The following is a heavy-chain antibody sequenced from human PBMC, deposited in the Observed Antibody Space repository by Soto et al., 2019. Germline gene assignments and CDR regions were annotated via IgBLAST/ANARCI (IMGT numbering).Heavy chain of an antibody. J-gene: IGHJ4*02. CDR3: ARQRDFWSGATYYFDY. CDR2: ISLSGSSI. CDR1: GFSFSDYY. D-gene: IGHD3-3*01. V-gene: IGHV3-11*01. Sequence: PWGSLRLSCAASGFSFSDYYMTWIRQAPGKGLEWVSYISLSGSSIYYADSVKGRFTISRDNSKNSLYLQMNSLRAEDTAVYYCARQRDFWSGATYYFDYWGQGTLVTVSS.